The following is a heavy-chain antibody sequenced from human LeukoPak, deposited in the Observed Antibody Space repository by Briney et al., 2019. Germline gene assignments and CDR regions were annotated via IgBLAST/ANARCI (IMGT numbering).Heavy chain of an antibody. CDR3: AKDQYADDDY. J-gene: IGHJ4*02. CDR2: IYTGGNT. Sequence: GGSLRLSCAASGFTISNYYMSWVRQAPGKGLEWVSVIYTGGNTYYTDAVKGRFTISRDNSKNTLYLQMNSLRAEDTAVYYCAKDQYADDDYWGQGTLVTVSS. V-gene: IGHV3-53*01. CDR1: GFTISNYY.